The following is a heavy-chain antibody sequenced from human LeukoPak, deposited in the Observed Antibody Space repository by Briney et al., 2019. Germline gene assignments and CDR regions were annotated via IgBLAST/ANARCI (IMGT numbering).Heavy chain of an antibody. CDR3: ARGRGAYCYYGMDV. J-gene: IGHJ6*02. CDR1: GFTFSSYA. CDR2: ISYDGSNK. D-gene: IGHD4/OR15-4a*01. Sequence: GGSLRLSCAASGFTFSSYAMHWVRQAPGKGLEWVAVISYDGSNKYYADSVKGRFTISRDNSKNTLYLQMNSLRAEDTAVYYCARGRGAYCYYGMDVWGQGTTVTVSS. V-gene: IGHV3-30-3*01.